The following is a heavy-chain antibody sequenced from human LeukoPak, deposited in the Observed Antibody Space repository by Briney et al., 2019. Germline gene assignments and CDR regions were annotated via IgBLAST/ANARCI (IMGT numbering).Heavy chain of an antibody. CDR1: GYSFTSCW. CDR3: ARLDCSGGSCPVRSFDY. J-gene: IGHJ4*02. Sequence: GESLKISCKGSGYSFTSCWIGWVRQMPGKGLEWMGIIYPGDSDTRYSPPFQGQVTISADKSISTAYLQWSSLKASDTAMYYCARLDCSGGSCPVRSFDYWGQGTLVTVSS. V-gene: IGHV5-51*01. D-gene: IGHD2-15*01. CDR2: IYPGDSDT.